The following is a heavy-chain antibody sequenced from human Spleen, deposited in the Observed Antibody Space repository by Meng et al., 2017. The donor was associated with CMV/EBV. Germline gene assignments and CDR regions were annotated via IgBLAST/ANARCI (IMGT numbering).Heavy chain of an antibody. V-gene: IGHV4-31*02. CDR2: IYYSGST. J-gene: IGHJ4*02. D-gene: IGHD4-11*01. Sequence: SGGLSRCGGYYWSWIRQHPGKGLEWVGYIYYSGSTYYNPSLKSRVTISVDTSKNQFSLKLSSVTAADTAVYYCARARQDYSNYYFDYWGQGTLVTVSS. CDR3: ARARQDYSNYYFDY. CDR1: GGLSRCGGYY.